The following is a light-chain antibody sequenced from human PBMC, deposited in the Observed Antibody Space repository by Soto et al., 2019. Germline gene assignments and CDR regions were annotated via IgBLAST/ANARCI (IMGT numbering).Light chain of an antibody. V-gene: IGKV4-1*01. Sequence: DIVMTQSPDSLAVSLGERATINCKSSLSVLYSSNNKNYLAWYQQKPGQPPKLLIFWASTREPGVPDRFSGSGSVTDFTLTISSLQAEDVAVYYCHQYYSTPHTFGQGTKLEIK. CDR3: HQYYSTPHT. CDR1: LSVLYSSNNKNY. J-gene: IGKJ2*01. CDR2: WAS.